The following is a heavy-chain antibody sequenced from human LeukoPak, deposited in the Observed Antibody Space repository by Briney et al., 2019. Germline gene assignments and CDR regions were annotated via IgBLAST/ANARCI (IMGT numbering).Heavy chain of an antibody. V-gene: IGHV4-38-2*02. J-gene: IGHJ4*02. CDR1: GYSISNGYY. Sequence: SETLSLTCTVSGYSISNGYYWGWMRQPPGKGLEWVGSISHRGSTYYNPSLRSRITISLDRSKQKFSLKLTSVTAADTAVYFCARGAEYYAIWRGYAGYSDYWGQGISVTVSS. D-gene: IGHD3-3*01. CDR2: ISHRGST. CDR3: ARGAEYYAIWRGYAGYSDY.